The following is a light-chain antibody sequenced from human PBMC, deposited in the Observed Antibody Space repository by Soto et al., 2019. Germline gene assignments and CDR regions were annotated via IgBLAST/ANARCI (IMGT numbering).Light chain of an antibody. CDR3: QQYDTYWT. J-gene: IGKJ1*01. CDR2: KAS. Sequence: DIQMTQSPSTLSASVGDRVTIICRASQSVSNWLAWYQQKPGKAPNLLIDKASSLKSGVPSRFSGSGSGTEITLTISNLQPDDFATYYCQQYDTYWTFGQGTKVDIK. V-gene: IGKV1-5*03. CDR1: QSVSNW.